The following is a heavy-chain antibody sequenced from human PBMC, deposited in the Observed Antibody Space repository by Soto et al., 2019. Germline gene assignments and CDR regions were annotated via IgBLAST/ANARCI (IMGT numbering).Heavy chain of an antibody. V-gene: IGHV1-18*01. CDR2: ISAYNGDT. CDR1: GYTFTSYG. D-gene: IGHD6-19*01. Sequence: ASVKVSCKASGYTFTSYGFSWVRQAPGQGLEWMGWISAYNGDTNYAQKFQGRVTMTTDSSTTTAYMELRSLRSDDTAVYYCARALAVAGRGGAYWGQGTLVTVSS. CDR3: ARALAVAGRGGAY. J-gene: IGHJ4*02.